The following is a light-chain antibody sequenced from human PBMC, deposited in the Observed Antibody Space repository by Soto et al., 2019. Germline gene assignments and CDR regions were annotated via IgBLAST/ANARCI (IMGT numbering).Light chain of an antibody. Sequence: EIVLTQSPGTLSLSPGEIATLSCRASQSVSSNSLAWYHQKTGQPPRILMYGESSRATGIPDRLSGSGSGTDLTLTISRLEPEDFAMYYCQQYGSSLITCGQGTRLEIK. CDR2: GES. J-gene: IGKJ5*01. CDR3: QQYGSSLIT. V-gene: IGKV3-20*01. CDR1: QSVSSNS.